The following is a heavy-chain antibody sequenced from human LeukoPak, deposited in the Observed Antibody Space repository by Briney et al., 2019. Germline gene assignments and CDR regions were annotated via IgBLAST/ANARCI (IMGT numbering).Heavy chain of an antibody. CDR1: GFTFSSYA. V-gene: IGHV3-66*01. D-gene: IGHD3-3*01. CDR2: IYSGGST. Sequence: GGSLRLSCAASGFTFSSYAMSWVRQAPGKGLEWVSVIYSGGSTYYADSMKGRFTISRDNSKNTLYLQMNSLRAEDTAVYYCARDPDFWSGYSDYYYGMDVWGQGTTVTVSS. CDR3: ARDPDFWSGYSDYYYGMDV. J-gene: IGHJ6*02.